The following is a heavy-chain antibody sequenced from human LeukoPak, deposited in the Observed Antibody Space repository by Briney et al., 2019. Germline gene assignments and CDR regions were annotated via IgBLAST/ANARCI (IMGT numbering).Heavy chain of an antibody. D-gene: IGHD6-13*01. Sequence: ASVKVSCKVSGYTFTDYYMHWVQQAPGQGLEWMGWISAYNGNTNYAQKLQGRVTMTTDTSTSTAYMELRSLRSDDTAVYYCARGGGAAADYSYYYMDVWGKGTTVTVSS. CDR2: ISAYNGNT. CDR1: GYTFTDYY. CDR3: ARGGGAAADYSYYYMDV. V-gene: IGHV1-18*04. J-gene: IGHJ6*03.